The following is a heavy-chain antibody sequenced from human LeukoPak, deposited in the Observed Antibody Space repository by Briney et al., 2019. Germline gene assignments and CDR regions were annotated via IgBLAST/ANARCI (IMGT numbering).Heavy chain of an antibody. D-gene: IGHD3-16*01. V-gene: IGHV4-61*02. CDR3: ARETSQKGAHYMDV. Sequence: PSQTLSLTCTVSGGSISSGSYYWSWIRQPAGKGLELIGRIYTSGSTNYNPSLKSRVTISVDTSKNQFSLKLSSVTAADTAVYYCARETSQKGAHYMDVWGKGTTVTISS. CDR2: IYTSGST. CDR1: GGSISSGSYY. J-gene: IGHJ6*03.